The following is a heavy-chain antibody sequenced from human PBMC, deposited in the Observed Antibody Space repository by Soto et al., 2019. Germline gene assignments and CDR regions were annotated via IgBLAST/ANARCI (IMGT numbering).Heavy chain of an antibody. Sequence: SETLSLTCTVSGGSISSYYWSWIRQPPGKGLEWIGYIYYSGSTNYNPSLKSRVTISVDTSKNQFSLKLSSGTAADTAVYYCARTVVRRTANGFDPWGHGTLVTVS. CDR3: ARTVVRRTANGFDP. J-gene: IGHJ5*02. V-gene: IGHV4-59*01. D-gene: IGHD2-21*01. CDR2: IYYSGST. CDR1: GGSISSYY.